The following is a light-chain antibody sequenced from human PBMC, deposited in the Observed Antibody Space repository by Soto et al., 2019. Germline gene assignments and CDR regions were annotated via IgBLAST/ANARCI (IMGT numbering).Light chain of an antibody. CDR1: QSVKTF. J-gene: IGKJ5*01. V-gene: IGKV3-11*01. CDR2: DAS. Sequence: EIVLTQSPATLSLSPDQRATLSCRASQSVKTFLVWYQHRPGQAPRVLIYDASHRASGIPARFSGSGSGTDFTLTISSLEPEDFAVYYCQQRSNWPITFGQGTRLEIK. CDR3: QQRSNWPIT.